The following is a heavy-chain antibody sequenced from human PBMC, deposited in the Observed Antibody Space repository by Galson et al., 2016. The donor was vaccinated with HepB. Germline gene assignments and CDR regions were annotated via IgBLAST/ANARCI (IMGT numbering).Heavy chain of an antibody. D-gene: IGHD6-19*01. J-gene: IGHJ3*01. CDR2: IYHDGNT. Sequence: SETLSLTCLVSGASITSNRWWSWVRQSSGRGLEWIGQIYHDGNTHYNPSLQSRASFSVDKSNNQVSMRRTSVTAADTGVYYCAREWAGMLTDWGQVTMVAVAS. CDR1: GASITSNRW. CDR3: AREWAGMLTD. V-gene: IGHV4-4*02.